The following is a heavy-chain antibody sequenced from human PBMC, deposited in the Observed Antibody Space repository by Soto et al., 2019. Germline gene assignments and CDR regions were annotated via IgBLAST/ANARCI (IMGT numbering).Heavy chain of an antibody. CDR1: GGTFSSYA. CDR3: ARPHGSGSKNWFEP. V-gene: IGHV1-69*06. Sequence: VSCKASGGTFSSYAISWARQAPGQGLEWMGGIIPIFGTANYAQKFQGRVTITADKSTSTAYMELSSLRSEDTAVYYCARPHGSGSKNWFEPWGQGTLVTVSS. J-gene: IGHJ5*02. D-gene: IGHD3-10*01. CDR2: IIPIFGTA.